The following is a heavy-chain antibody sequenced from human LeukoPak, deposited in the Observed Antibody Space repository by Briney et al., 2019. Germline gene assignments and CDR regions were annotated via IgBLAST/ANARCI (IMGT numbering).Heavy chain of an antibody. CDR1: GGSFSGYY. Sequence: SETLSLTCAVYGGSFSGYYWSWIRQPPGKGLEWIGEINHSGSTNYNPSLKSRVTISVDTSKNQFSLKLSSVTAADTAVYYCATIAAAGTFSFRDYYYYMDVWGKGTTVTVSS. D-gene: IGHD6-13*01. CDR3: ATIAAAGTFSFRDYYYYMDV. CDR2: INHSGST. J-gene: IGHJ6*03. V-gene: IGHV4-34*01.